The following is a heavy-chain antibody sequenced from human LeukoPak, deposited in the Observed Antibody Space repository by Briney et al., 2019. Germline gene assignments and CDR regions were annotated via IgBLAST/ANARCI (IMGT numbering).Heavy chain of an antibody. V-gene: IGHV4-31*03. CDR2: IYYSGST. CDR3: ARALRVAATRGVANWFDP. D-gene: IGHD2-15*01. Sequence: SQTLSLTCTVSGGSISSGGYYWSWIRQHPGKGLEWIGYIYYSGSTYYNPSLKSRVTISVDTSKNQFSLKLSSVTAADPAVYYCARALRVAATRGVANWFDPWGQGTLVTVSS. CDR1: GGSISSGGYY. J-gene: IGHJ5*02.